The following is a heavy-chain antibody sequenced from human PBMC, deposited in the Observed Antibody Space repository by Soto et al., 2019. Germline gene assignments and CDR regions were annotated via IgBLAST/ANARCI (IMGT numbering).Heavy chain of an antibody. D-gene: IGHD4-17*01. CDR1: GGSVSSGSYY. CDR3: AHDYGGNRGVYGMDV. Sequence: QVQLQESGPGLVKPSETLSLTCTVSGGSVSSGSYYWSWIRQPPGKGLEWIGYIYYSGSTNYNPSLKSRVTLXXDXSMXQFSLKLSSVTAADTAVYYCAHDYGGNRGVYGMDVWGQGTTVTVSS. CDR2: IYYSGST. V-gene: IGHV4-61*01. J-gene: IGHJ6*02.